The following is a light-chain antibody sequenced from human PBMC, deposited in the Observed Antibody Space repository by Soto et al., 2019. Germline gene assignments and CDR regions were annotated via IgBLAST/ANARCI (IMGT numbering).Light chain of an antibody. V-gene: IGLV1-44*01. J-gene: IGLJ2*01. CDR3: AAWDDSLSGPV. CDR2: NSN. CDR1: SSNIGGNT. Sequence: QSVLTQPSSASGTPGQRVTISCSGGSSNIGGNTAHWYQQFPGTAPKLLIYNSNQRPSGVPDRFTGSKSGTSASLAISVLQSEDEAMYYCAAWDDSLSGPVFGEGTKLTVL.